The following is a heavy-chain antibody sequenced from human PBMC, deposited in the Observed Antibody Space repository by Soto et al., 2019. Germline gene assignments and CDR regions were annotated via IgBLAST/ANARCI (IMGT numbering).Heavy chain of an antibody. V-gene: IGHV4-31*03. CDR2: IYYSGSI. CDR1: GGSISSGGYY. D-gene: IGHD3-22*01. CDR3: ARDGDSSWLLRYGMDV. J-gene: IGHJ6*02. Sequence: SETLSLTCTVSGGSISSGGYYWSWIRQHPGKGLEWIGYIYYSGSIYYNPSLKSRVTISVDTSKNQFSLKLNSVTAADTAVYYCARDGDSSWLLRYGMDVWGQGTTVTVSS.